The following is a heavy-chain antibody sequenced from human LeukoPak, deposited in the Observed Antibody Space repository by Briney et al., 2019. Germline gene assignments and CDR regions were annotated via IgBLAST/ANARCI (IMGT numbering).Heavy chain of an antibody. J-gene: IGHJ4*02. D-gene: IGHD3-22*01. V-gene: IGHV3-33*06. CDR2: IWYDGSIK. CDR1: GFSFSSYG. CDR3: AKSRGYYYEKSGPADY. Sequence: PGGSLRLSCAASGFSFSSYGMHWVRQAPGKGLEWVAVIWYDGSIKYYGDSVKGRFTISRDNFKNTLYLQMNSLSAEDTAVYYCAKSRGYYYEKSGPADYWGQGTLVTVSS.